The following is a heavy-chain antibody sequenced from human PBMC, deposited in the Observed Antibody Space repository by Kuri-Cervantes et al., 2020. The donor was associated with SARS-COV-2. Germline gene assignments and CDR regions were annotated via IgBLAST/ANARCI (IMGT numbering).Heavy chain of an antibody. V-gene: IGHV4-39*07. CDR1: GGSISSSSYY. J-gene: IGHJ4*02. CDR2: IYYSGST. Sequence: SETLSLTCTVSGGSISSSSYYWGWIRQPPGKGLEWIGSIYYSGSTYYNPSLKSRVTISVDTSKNQFSLKLSSVTAADTAVYYCARGGRAAALFDYWGQGTLVTVSS. CDR3: ARGGRAAALFDY. D-gene: IGHD6-13*01.